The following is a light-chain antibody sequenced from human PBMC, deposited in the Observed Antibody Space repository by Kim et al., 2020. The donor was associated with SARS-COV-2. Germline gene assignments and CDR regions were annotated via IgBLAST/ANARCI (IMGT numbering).Light chain of an antibody. CDR1: QSVSSSY. Sequence: EIVLTQSPGTLSLSPGERATLSCRASQSVSSSYLAWYQQKPGQAPSLLIYGASSSATGIPDRFSGSGSGTDFTLTISRLEPEDFAVYYCQQYGSTPPVTFGQGTRLEIK. J-gene: IGKJ5*01. V-gene: IGKV3-20*01. CDR2: GAS. CDR3: QQYGSTPPVT.